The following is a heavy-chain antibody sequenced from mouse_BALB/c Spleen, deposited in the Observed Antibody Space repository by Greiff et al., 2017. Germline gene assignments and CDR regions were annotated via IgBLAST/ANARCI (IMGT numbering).Heavy chain of an antibody. V-gene: IGHV1-80*01. CDR3: ARRGIYGYDGLAY. CDR2: IYPGDGDT. J-gene: IGHJ3*01. D-gene: IGHD2-2*01. Sequence: QVQLQQSGAELVRPGSSVKISCKASGYAFSSYWMNWVKQRPGQGLEWIGQIYPGDGDTNYNGKFKGKATLTADKSSSTAYMQLSSLTSEDSAVYVCARRGIYGYDGLAYWGQGTLVTVSA. CDR1: GYAFSSYW.